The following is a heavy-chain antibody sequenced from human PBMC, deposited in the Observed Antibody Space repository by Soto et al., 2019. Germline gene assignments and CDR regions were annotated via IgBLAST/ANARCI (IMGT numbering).Heavy chain of an antibody. CDR2: IYYSGST. D-gene: IGHD2-15*01. J-gene: IGHJ6*02. Sequence: TLSLTCTVSGGSISSGGYYWSWIRQHPGKGLEWIGYIYYSGSTYYNPSLKSRVTISVDTSKNQFSLKLSSVTAADTAVYYCASTVAIGCSGGSCYYYYGMDVWGQGTTVTSP. CDR1: GGSISSGGYY. CDR3: ASTVAIGCSGGSCYYYYGMDV. V-gene: IGHV4-31*03.